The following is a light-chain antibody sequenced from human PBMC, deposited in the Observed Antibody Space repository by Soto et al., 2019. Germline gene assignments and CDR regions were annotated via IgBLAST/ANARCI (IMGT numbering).Light chain of an antibody. Sequence: QSALTQPASVSGSPGQSITISCTGASSDMWGNNYVSWYQHYPGKAPKLMICDVSNRPSGVSDRFSGSKSGNTASLTISGLQAEDEADYYCSAFTGTTYVFGTGNKVTVL. CDR2: DVS. V-gene: IGLV2-14*03. CDR3: SAFTGTTYV. CDR1: SSDMWGNNY. J-gene: IGLJ1*01.